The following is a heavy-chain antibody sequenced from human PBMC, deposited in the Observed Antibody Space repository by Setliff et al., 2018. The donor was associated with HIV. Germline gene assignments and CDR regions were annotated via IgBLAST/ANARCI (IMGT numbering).Heavy chain of an antibody. CDR2: IYTSGST. J-gene: IGHJ4*02. Sequence: SETLSLTCSVSGGSISSGGYFWNWVRQPAEKGPEWIGQIYTSGSTSGRTNYNPSLKSRVTISVDTSKNQFSLNLSSVTAADTAVYYCARWGDGYNSYDSWGQGTLVTVSS. D-gene: IGHD5-12*01. CDR1: GGSISSGGYF. CDR3: ARWGDGYNSYDS. V-gene: IGHV4-61*10.